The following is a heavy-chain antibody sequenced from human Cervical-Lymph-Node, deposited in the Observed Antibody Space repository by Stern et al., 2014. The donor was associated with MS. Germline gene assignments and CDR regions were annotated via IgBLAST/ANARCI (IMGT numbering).Heavy chain of an antibody. CDR2: ISFDGNIA. CDR3: ARDRGGSFYQGTDY. D-gene: IGHD1-1*01. Sequence: VQLVESGGALVQPGGSLTLSCAASGFTFSTYWMHWVRHVPGKGLTWVSRISFDGNIANYADSVNGRFTISRDNAKNTLYLQMTRLGADDTAVYYCARDRGGSFYQGTDYWGQGTLVSVSS. J-gene: IGHJ4*02. CDR1: GFTFSTYW. V-gene: IGHV3-74*01.